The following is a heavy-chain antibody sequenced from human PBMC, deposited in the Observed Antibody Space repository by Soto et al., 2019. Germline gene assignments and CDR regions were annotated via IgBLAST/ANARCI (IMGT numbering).Heavy chain of an antibody. CDR3: ARSPPYSSDSSGYPGYFDY. J-gene: IGHJ4*02. CDR2: IFSNDEK. Sequence: QVTLKESGPVLVKPTETLTLTCTVSGFSLSNARMGVSWIRQPPGKALEWLAHIFSNDEKSYSTSLKSRLTISKDTSKSQVVLTMTNMDPVDTATYYCARSPPYSSDSSGYPGYFDYWGQGTLVTVSS. V-gene: IGHV2-26*01. D-gene: IGHD3-22*01. CDR1: GFSLSNARMG.